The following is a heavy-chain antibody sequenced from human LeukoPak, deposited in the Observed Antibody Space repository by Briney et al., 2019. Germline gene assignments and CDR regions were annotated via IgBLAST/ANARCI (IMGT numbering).Heavy chain of an antibody. CDR3: ARPYDGNSEFSFDY. V-gene: IGHV4-4*02. J-gene: IGHJ4*02. D-gene: IGHD4-23*01. Sequence: SETLSLTCTVSLDSTTSNFWSWVRQPPGKGLEWIGEIHRSGSPNYNPSLQSRVTISIDRSRNQIALELSSVTAADTAVYYCARPYDGNSEFSFDYWGQGTLVTVSS. CDR2: IHRSGSP. CDR1: LDSTTSNF.